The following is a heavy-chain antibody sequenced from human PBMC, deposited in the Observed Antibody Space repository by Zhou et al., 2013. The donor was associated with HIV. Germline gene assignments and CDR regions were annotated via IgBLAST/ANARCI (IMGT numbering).Heavy chain of an antibody. Sequence: QVQLVQSGSEVKKPGSSVKVSCKTSGNTFSSYAISWVRQAPGQRLEWMGWINAGNGNTKYSQKFQGRVTITRDTSASTAYMELSSLRSEDTAVYYCARGPYNWNYLGYWGQGTLVTVSS. CDR3: ARGPYNWNYLGY. CDR2: INAGNGNT. V-gene: IGHV1-3*01. CDR1: GNTFSSYA. J-gene: IGHJ4*02. D-gene: IGHD1-20*01.